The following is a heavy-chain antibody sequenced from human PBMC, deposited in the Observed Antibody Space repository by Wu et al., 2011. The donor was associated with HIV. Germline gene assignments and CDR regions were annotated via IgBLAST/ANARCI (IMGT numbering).Heavy chain of an antibody. CDR1: GYTFTGSY. D-gene: IGHD6-19*01. CDR2: INPNSGGT. CDR3: ARDDSSGWPEGFDY. Sequence: QVQLVQSGAEVKKPGASVKVSCKASGYTFTGSYIHWVRQAPGQGLEWMGWINPNSGGTNFAQKFQGRVTMTRDTSISTAYMELSRLRSDDTAVYYCARDDSSGWPEGFDYWGQGTLVTVSS. J-gene: IGHJ4*02. V-gene: IGHV1-2*02.